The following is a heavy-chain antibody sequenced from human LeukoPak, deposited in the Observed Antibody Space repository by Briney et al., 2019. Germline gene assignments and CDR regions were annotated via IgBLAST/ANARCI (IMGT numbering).Heavy chain of an antibody. Sequence: SETLSLTCTVSGGSISSGSYYWSWIRQPAGKGLEWIGRIYTSGSTNYNPSLESRVTISVDTSKNQFSLKLSSVTAADTAVYYCARSGVTTFDYWGQGTLVTVSS. CDR1: GGSISSGSYY. CDR3: ARSGVTTFDY. J-gene: IGHJ4*02. V-gene: IGHV4-61*02. CDR2: IYTSGST. D-gene: IGHD2-21*02.